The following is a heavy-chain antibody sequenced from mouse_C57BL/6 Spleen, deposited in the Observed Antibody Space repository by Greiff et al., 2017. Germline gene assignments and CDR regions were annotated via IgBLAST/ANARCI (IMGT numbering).Heavy chain of an antibody. CDR3: ARRDYGSSYYFDY. Sequence: EVKLEESGGDLVKPGGSLKLSCAASGFTFSSYGMSWVRQTPDKRLEWVATISSGGCYTYYPDSVKGRITISRDNAKNTLYLQMSSLKSEDTAMYYCARRDYGSSYYFDYWGQGTTLTVSS. CDR2: ISSGGCYT. J-gene: IGHJ2*01. D-gene: IGHD1-1*01. V-gene: IGHV5-6*02. CDR1: GFTFSSYG.